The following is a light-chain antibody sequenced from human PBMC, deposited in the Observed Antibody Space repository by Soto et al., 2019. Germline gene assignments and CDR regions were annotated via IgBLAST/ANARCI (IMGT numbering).Light chain of an antibody. CDR2: GAS. CDR1: QSVSSD. CDR3: QQRSNWQGAT. Sequence: EIVMTQSPATLSVSPGERATLSCRASQSVSSDLAWYQQKPGQAPRLLIYGASTRATAIPARFSGSGSGTDFTLTISSLEPEDFAFYYCQQRSNWQGATFGGGTKVDIK. J-gene: IGKJ4*01. V-gene: IGKV3D-11*02.